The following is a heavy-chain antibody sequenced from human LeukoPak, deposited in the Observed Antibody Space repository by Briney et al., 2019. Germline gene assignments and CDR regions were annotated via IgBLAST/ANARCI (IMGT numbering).Heavy chain of an antibody. CDR2: INQSGST. Sequence: SETLSFTSAGFAGTSSGFNWSRNRQSRGQELEWIGEINQSGSTNCNPSLKSRVTMSIDTSKNQFSLKLSSVTAADAAVYYCARDRDGVFEYWGQGTLVTVSS. V-gene: IGHV4-34*01. D-gene: IGHD3-10*01. J-gene: IGHJ4*02. CDR1: AGTSSGFN. CDR3: ARDRDGVFEY.